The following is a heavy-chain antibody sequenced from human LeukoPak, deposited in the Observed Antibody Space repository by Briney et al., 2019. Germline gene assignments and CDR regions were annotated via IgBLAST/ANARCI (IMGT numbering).Heavy chain of an antibody. CDR3: ARRAGAYSHPYDY. D-gene: IGHD4/OR15-4a*01. V-gene: IGHV3-53*01. J-gene: IGHJ4*02. CDR1: GFTFSNS. CDR2: IYSDNT. Sequence: GGSLRLSCGASGFTFSNSMSWVRQAPGKGLEWVSFIYSDNTHYSDSVKGRFTISRDNSKNTLYLQMNSLRAEDTAVYYCARRAGAYSHPYDYWGQGTLVTVSS.